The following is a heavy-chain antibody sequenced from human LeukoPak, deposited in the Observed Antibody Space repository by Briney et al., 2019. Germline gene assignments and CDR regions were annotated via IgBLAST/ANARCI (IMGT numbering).Heavy chain of an antibody. D-gene: IGHD6-19*01. CDR1: GYTFTSYA. Sequence: VASVKVSCKASGYTFTSYAMNWVRQAPGQGLEWMGWINTNTGNPTYAQGFTGRFVFSLDTSVSTAYLQISSLKAEDTAVYYCARDPEIAVAGIYFQHWGQGTLVTVSS. CDR3: ARDPEIAVAGIYFQH. V-gene: IGHV7-4-1*02. J-gene: IGHJ1*01. CDR2: INTNTGNP.